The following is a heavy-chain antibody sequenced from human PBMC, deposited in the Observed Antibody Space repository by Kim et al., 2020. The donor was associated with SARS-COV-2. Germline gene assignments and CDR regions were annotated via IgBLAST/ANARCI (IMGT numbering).Heavy chain of an antibody. Sequence: GGSLRLSCAASGFTFSSYSMNWVRQAPGKGLEWVSYISSSSSTIYYADSVKGRFTISRDNAKNSLYLQMNSLRDEDTAVYYCARETGYSSGWLKEDYWGQGTLVTVPS. CDR3: ARETGYSSGWLKEDY. J-gene: IGHJ4*02. CDR2: ISSSSSTI. CDR1: GFTFSSYS. D-gene: IGHD6-19*01. V-gene: IGHV3-48*02.